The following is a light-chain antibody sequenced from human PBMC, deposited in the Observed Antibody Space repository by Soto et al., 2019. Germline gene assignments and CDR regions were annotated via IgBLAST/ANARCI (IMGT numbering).Light chain of an antibody. CDR1: QSISSY. Sequence: DIQMTQSPASLSLSLGERVTITCRASQSISSYLNWYQHKPGQAPNLLIYAATTLPTGVPSRFSGSGSGTDFPLTISFLRQEDIATYYCQQDDKRHTFGEGTRVDIK. J-gene: IGKJ4*01. CDR2: AAT. CDR3: QQDDKRHT. V-gene: IGKV1-39*01.